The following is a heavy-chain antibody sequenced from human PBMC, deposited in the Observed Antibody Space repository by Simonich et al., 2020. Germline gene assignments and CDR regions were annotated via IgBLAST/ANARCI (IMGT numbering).Heavy chain of an antibody. J-gene: IGHJ4*02. CDR1: GCTFSSSG. V-gene: IGHV3-74*01. CDR3: ARNRLDY. Sequence: EVQLVESGGGLVQPGGSLGLSCAASGCTFSSSGWNWVRQVPGKGLVWVSRINRDGRSTSYADSVKGRFTISRDNAKNTLYLQMNSLRAEDTAVYYCARNRLDYWGQGTLVTVSS. CDR2: INRDGRST.